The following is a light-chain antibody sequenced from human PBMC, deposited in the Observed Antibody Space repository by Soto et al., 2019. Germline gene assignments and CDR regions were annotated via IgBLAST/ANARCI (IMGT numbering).Light chain of an antibody. J-gene: IGLJ3*02. CDR1: SSDVGGYDF. Sequence: QSALAQPRSVSGSPGQSVTLYCIGTSSDVGGYDFVSWYQQYPGKAPKLIIFDVTERTSGVPDRFSGSKSGNSASLTISGLQAEDEADYYCSSYAGSYILGVFGGGTKVTVL. V-gene: IGLV2-11*01. CDR3: SSYAGSYILGV. CDR2: DVT.